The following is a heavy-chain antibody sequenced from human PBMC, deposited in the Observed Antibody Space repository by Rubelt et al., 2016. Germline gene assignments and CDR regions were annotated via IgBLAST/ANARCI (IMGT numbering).Heavy chain of an antibody. Sequence: QVQLQQWGAGLLKPSETLSLTCAVSGGSISSYYWSWIRQPPGKGLEWIGEISHSGITKYNPSLKSRVTISLATSKNQFSLELSSVTAADTAVYYCASYDSSGYYGDYWGQGTLVTVSS. D-gene: IGHD3-22*01. J-gene: IGHJ4*02. V-gene: IGHV4-34*01. CDR1: GGSISSYY. CDR2: ISHSGIT. CDR3: ASYDSSGYYGDY.